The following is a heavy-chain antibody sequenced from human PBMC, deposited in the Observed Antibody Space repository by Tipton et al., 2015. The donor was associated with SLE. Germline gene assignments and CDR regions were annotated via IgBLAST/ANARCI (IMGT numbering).Heavy chain of an antibody. D-gene: IGHD6-13*01. Sequence: TLSLTCTVSGGSISSSSYYWGWIRQPPGKGLEWIGSIYYSGSTYYNPSLKSRVTISVDTSKNQFSLKLSSVAAADTAVYYCARHTAAAGTGDYFDYWGQGTLVTVSS. V-gene: IGHV4-39*07. CDR3: ARHTAAAGTGDYFDY. CDR2: IYYSGST. CDR1: GGSISSSSYY. J-gene: IGHJ4*02.